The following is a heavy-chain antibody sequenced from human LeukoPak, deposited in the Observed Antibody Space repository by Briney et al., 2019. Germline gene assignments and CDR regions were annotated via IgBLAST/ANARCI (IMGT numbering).Heavy chain of an antibody. J-gene: IGHJ6*03. V-gene: IGHV4-4*07. CDR1: GGSVINYY. CDR3: ARLKFYDSTGYSPGYYMDV. Sequence: SGTLSLTCTVSGGSVINYYWSWIRQSAGKGLEWVGRIYITGTTNYNPSLKGRLTMSVDMSKNQFSLKLNSATAADTAVYYCARLKFYDSTGYSPGYYMDVWGKGITVIVSS. CDR2: IYITGTT. D-gene: IGHD3-22*01.